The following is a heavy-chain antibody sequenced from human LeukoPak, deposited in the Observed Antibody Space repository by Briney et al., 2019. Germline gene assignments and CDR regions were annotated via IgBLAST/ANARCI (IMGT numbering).Heavy chain of an antibody. CDR1: GFSFSIYW. J-gene: IGHJ4*02. CDR3: ARGGSYTVDY. D-gene: IGHD3-10*01. V-gene: IGHV3-7*01. CDR2: IKRDGNER. Sequence: GGSLRLSCAASGFSFSIYWMSWVRQAPGKGLEWVATIKRDGNERYYVDSVEGRFTISRDNAKNSLYLQMNSLRAEDAAVYYCARGGSYTVDYWGQGTLVTVSS.